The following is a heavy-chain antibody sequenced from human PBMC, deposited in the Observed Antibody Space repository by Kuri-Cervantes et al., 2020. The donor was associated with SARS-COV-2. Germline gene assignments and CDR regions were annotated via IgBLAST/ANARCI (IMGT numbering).Heavy chain of an antibody. D-gene: IGHD6-19*01. CDR3: AREVYSSGWSIDY. V-gene: IGHV3-48*04. CDR1: GFSLSRYT. Sequence: GESLKISCAASGFSLSRYTMNWIRQAPGKGLEWVSYISSSGSTIYYADSVKGRFTISRDNAKNSLYLQMNSLRAEDTAVYYCAREVYSSGWSIDYWGQGILVTVSS. CDR2: ISSSGSTI. J-gene: IGHJ4*02.